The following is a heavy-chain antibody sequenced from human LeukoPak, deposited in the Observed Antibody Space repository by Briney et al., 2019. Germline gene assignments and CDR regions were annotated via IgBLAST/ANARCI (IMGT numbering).Heavy chain of an antibody. V-gene: IGHV3-23*01. CDR2: MSSTDGTT. D-gene: IGHD1-26*01. Sequence: PGGSLRLSCAASGFTFSNFAMTWVRQAPGKGLEWVSTMSSTDGTTFYADSVKGRFTISRDNSKNILYLQMNNLRAEDTAVYHCAKRGVRGSYHFDHWGQGTLVTVSS. CDR1: GFTFSNFA. CDR3: AKRGVRGSYHFDH. J-gene: IGHJ4*02.